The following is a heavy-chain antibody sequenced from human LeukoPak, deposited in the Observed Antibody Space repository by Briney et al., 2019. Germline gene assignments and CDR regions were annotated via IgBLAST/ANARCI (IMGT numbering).Heavy chain of an antibody. CDR2: IYYSGST. D-gene: IGHD1-26*01. Sequence: ASETLSLTCTVSGGSISSYYWSWIRQPPGKGLEWIGYIYYSGSTNYNPSLKSRVTISVDTSKNQFSLKLSSVTAADTAVYYCARRGGSYYDYFDYWGQGTLVTVSS. J-gene: IGHJ4*02. V-gene: IGHV4-59*08. CDR1: GGSISSYY. CDR3: ARRGGSYYDYFDY.